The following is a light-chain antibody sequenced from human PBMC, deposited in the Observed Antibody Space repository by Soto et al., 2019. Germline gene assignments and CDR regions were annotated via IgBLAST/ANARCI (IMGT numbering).Light chain of an antibody. J-gene: IGLJ2*01. CDR2: DVS. CDR1: SSDVGGYNY. Sequence: QSALTQPASVSGSPGQSITISCTGTSSDVGGYNYVSWYQQHPGKAPKLMIYDVSNRPSGVSNRFSGSKSGNTASLTISGLQAEDEADYYCSSYTSSSTLVFGGGTELTF. CDR3: SSYTSSSTLV. V-gene: IGLV2-14*01.